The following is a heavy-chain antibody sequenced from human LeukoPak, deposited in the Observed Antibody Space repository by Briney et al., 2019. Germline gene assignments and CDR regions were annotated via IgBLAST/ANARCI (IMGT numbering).Heavy chain of an antibody. CDR1: GYTFISYD. Sequence: ASVKVSCKASGYTFISYDINWVRQATGQGLEWMGWMNPNSGNTGYAQKFQGRVTMTRNTSISTAYMELSSLRSEDTAVYYCARGGNDVVVVAATQDDYYYYGMDVWGQGTTVTVSS. V-gene: IGHV1-8*01. D-gene: IGHD2-15*01. CDR2: MNPNSGNT. J-gene: IGHJ6*02. CDR3: ARGGNDVVVVAATQDDYYYYGMDV.